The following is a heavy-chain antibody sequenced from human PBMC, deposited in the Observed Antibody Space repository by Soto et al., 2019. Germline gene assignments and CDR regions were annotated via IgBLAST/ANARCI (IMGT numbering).Heavy chain of an antibody. CDR2: IDSSGEK. D-gene: IGHD6-19*01. V-gene: IGHV2-26*01. J-gene: IGHJ5*02. CDR1: GLSITDSEMG. CDR3: ARRHLAVAVSPWFDP. Sequence: QVTLKESGPVLVKPTETLTLRCTVYGLSITDSEMGVSWIRQPPGQPLEWLAHIDSSGEKSYRTFLKSRLAISKYTSKSQIVLTMTNMDPADTATYYCARRHLAVAVSPWFDPWGQGIPVTVSS.